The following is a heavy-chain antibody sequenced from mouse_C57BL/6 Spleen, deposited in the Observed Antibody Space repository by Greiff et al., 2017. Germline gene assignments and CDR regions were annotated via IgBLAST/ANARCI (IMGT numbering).Heavy chain of an antibody. J-gene: IGHJ2*01. CDR3: ARERGYEYDGQLGY. CDR1: GYAFTSSW. D-gene: IGHD2-4*01. V-gene: IGHV1-53*01. Sequence: QVQLKQPGTELVNPGASVKLSCKASGYAFTSSWMHWVKQRPGQGLEWIGNINPSNGGTNYHGKFKSKATLTVDKSSSKAYMQLRSLTSEDSAVYYWARERGYEYDGQLGYWGQGTTLTVSS. CDR2: INPSNGGT.